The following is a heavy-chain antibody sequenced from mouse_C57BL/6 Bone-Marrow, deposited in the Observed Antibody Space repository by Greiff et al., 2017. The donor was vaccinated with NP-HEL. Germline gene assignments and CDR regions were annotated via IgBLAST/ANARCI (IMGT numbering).Heavy chain of an antibody. CDR2: IDPENGDT. J-gene: IGHJ4*01. Sequence: VQLQQSGAELVRPGASVKLSCTVSGFNIKDDYMHWVKQRPEQGLEWIGWIDPENGDTEYASNFQGKATITADTSSNTAYLPLSSLTSEDTAVYYCTTGGSSPYAMDYWGQGTSVTVSS. CDR3: TTGGSSPYAMDY. D-gene: IGHD1-1*01. CDR1: GFNIKDDY. V-gene: IGHV14-4*01.